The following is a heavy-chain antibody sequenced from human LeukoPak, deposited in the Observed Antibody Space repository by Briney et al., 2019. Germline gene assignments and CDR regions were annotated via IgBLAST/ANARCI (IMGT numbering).Heavy chain of an antibody. V-gene: IGHV3-11*01. CDR3: ARVSPVTKTHYYYYGMDV. CDR1: GFTFSDYY. J-gene: IGHJ6*02. Sequence: PGGSLRLSCAASGFTFSDYYMSWIRQAPGKGLEWISYISSSGSTIYHADSVKGRFTISRDKAKNSLYLQMNSLRAEDTAVYYCARVSPVTKTHYYYYGMDVWGQGTTVTVSS. CDR2: ISSSGSTI. D-gene: IGHD4-17*01.